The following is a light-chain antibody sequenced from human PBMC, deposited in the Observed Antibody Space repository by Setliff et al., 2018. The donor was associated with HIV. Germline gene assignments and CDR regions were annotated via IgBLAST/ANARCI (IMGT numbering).Light chain of an antibody. J-gene: IGLJ1*01. CDR3: SSYAITNTLP. Sequence: QSVLTQPASVSGSPGQSITISCTGTSSDVGGYNYVSWYQQLPGKAPKLIIYEVRNRPSGVSNRFSGSKSGNTASLTISGLQAEDEADYYCSSYAITNTLPFGTGTKVTV. CDR1: SSDVGGYNY. CDR2: EVR. V-gene: IGLV2-14*01.